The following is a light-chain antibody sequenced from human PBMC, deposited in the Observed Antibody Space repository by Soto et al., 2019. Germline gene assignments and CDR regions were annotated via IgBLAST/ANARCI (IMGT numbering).Light chain of an antibody. J-gene: IGLJ1*01. CDR2: GND. Sequence: QSVLSPPPSVSGARGQRVSISCTGSSSIMWESYDLHWYQQLPGKAPKLLSYGNDNRPSGVPERFSGSKSGTSASRAITGLTADDEADYYCQSDGSSPSASVDFRSGTNATVL. CDR3: QSDGSSPSASVD. CDR1: SSIMWESYD. V-gene: IGLV1-40*01.